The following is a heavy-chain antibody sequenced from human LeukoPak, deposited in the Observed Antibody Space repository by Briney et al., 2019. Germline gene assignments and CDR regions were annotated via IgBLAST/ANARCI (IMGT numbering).Heavy chain of an antibody. CDR1: GYTFSGYY. V-gene: IGHV1-2*02. CDR2: INPNSGGT. CDR3: ARGRTRSSGYADTDFDY. J-gene: IGHJ4*02. Sequence: ASVKVSCKASGYTFSGYYMHWVRQAPGQGLEWVGWINPNSGGTNYAQKFQGRVTMTTDTSTSTAYMELRSLRSDDTAVYYCARGRTRSSGYADTDFDYWGQGTLVTVSS. D-gene: IGHD3-22*01.